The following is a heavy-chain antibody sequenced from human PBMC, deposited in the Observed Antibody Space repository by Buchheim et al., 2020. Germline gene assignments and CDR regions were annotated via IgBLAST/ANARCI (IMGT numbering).Heavy chain of an antibody. CDR2: IYYSGST. D-gene: IGHD3-10*01. V-gene: IGHV4-31*03. J-gene: IGHJ5*02. CDR1: GGSISSGGYY. CDR3: ARGILLWFGELLTGGKFDP. Sequence: QVQLQESGPGLVKPSQTLSLTCTVSGGSISSGGYYWSWIRQHPGKGLEWIGYIYYSGSTYYNPSLTSRVTISVDTSKNQFSLKLSSVTAADTAVYYCARGILLWFGELLTGGKFDPWGQGTL.